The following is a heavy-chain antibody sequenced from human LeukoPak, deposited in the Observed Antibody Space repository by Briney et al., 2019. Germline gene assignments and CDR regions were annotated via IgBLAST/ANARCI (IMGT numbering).Heavy chain of an antibody. CDR1: GGSISSSSYY. J-gene: IGHJ4*02. V-gene: IGHV4-39*07. Sequence: SETLSLTCTVSGGSISSSSYYWGWIRQPPGKGLEWIGSIYYSGSTYYDPSLKSRVTISVDTSKNQFSLKLSSVTAADTAVYYCVSDDYGADYWGQGTLVTVSS. CDR2: IYYSGST. CDR3: VSDDYGADY. D-gene: IGHD4-17*01.